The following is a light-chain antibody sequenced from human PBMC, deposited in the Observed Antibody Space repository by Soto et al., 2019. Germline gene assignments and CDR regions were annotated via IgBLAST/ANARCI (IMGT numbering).Light chain of an antibody. CDR2: DAS. Sequence: DIQMTQSPSSLSASVGDRVTITCQASQDISNYLNWYKQKVGKAPKLLIYDASNLETGVPSRFSGSGSGTDFTFTISSLQPEDITTYYCQQYGHLITFGQGTRLEIK. V-gene: IGKV1-33*01. CDR1: QDISNY. CDR3: QQYGHLIT. J-gene: IGKJ5*01.